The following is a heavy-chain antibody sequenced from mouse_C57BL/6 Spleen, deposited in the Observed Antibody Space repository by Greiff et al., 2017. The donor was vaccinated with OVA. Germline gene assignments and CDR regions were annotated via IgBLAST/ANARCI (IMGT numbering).Heavy chain of an antibody. CDR3: AVTTARWYFDV. CDR1: GIDFSRYW. V-gene: IGHV4-1*01. CDR2: INPDSSTI. J-gene: IGHJ1*03. D-gene: IGHD1-2*01. Sequence: DVQLQESGGGLVQPGGSLKLSCAASGIDFSRYWMSWVRRAPGKGLEWIGEINPDSSTINYAPSLKDKFIISRDNAKNTLYLQMSKVRSEDTALYYCAVTTARWYFDVWGTGTTVTVSS.